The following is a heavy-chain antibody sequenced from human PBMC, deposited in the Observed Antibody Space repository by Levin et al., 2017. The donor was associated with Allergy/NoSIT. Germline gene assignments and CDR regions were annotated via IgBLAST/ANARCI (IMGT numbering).Heavy chain of an antibody. D-gene: IGHD1-26*01. CDR2: FDPEDDET. CDR1: GFILSDLS. V-gene: IGHV1-24*01. J-gene: IGHJ4*02. CDR3: TGKWEAFY. Sequence: ASVKVSCKVSGFILSDLSIHWVRQAPGKGLEWMGGFDPEDDETIYAQKLQGRVTMTEDRSTDTAYMELTSLRSEDTAVYYCTGKWEAFYWGQGTLVTVSS.